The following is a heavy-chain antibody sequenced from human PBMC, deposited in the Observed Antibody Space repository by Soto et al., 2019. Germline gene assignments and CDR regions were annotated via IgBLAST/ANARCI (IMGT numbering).Heavy chain of an antibody. Sequence: QVQLVQSGAEVKKPGSSVKVSCKASGGTFSSNTISWVRQAPGQGLEWMGRIIPILGIANYAQKFQGRVTITADKTTSTAYMELSSLRSEDTAVYYCARALGQYYGYYEYGWFDPWGQGTLVTVSS. CDR3: ARALGQYYGYYEYGWFDP. CDR2: IIPILGIA. J-gene: IGHJ5*02. CDR1: GGTFSSNT. V-gene: IGHV1-69*02. D-gene: IGHD4-17*01.